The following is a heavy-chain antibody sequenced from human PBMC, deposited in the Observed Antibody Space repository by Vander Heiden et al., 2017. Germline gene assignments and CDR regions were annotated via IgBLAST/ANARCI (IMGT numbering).Heavy chain of an antibody. CDR2: ISYDGSNK. CDR1: GFTFSSYG. D-gene: IGHD6-19*01. J-gene: IGHJ4*02. Sequence: QVQLVESGGGVVQPGRSLRLPCPASGFTFSSYGMHWVRQAPGKGLEWVAVISYDGSNKYYADSVKGRFTISRDNSKNTLYLQMNSLRAEDTAVYYCAKDRGAVAGTRGVALDYWGQGTLVTVSS. V-gene: IGHV3-30*18. CDR3: AKDRGAVAGTRGVALDY.